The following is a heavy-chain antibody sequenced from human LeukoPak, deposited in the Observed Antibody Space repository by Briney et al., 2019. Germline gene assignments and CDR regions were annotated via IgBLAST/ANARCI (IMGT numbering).Heavy chain of an antibody. D-gene: IGHD7-27*01. CDR2: IWYDGSNK. CDR1: GFTFSSYG. Sequence: GGSLRLSCAASGFTFSSYGMHWVRQAPGKGLEWVAVIWYDGSNKYYADSVKGRFTISRDNSKNTLYLQMNSLRAEDTAVYYCARGSEELTGDRDFDYWGQGTLVTVSS. J-gene: IGHJ4*02. CDR3: ARGSEELTGDRDFDY. V-gene: IGHV3-33*01.